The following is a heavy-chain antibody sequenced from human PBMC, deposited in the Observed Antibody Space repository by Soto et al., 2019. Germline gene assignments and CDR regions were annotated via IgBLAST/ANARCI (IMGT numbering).Heavy chain of an antibody. J-gene: IGHJ5*02. D-gene: IGHD5-18*01. CDR1: GYTFTSYD. CDR3: ARMESFGSLNWFDP. Sequence: ASVKFSCKASGYTFTSYDINWVRQATGQGLEWMGWMNPNSGNTGYAQKFQGRVTMTRDISIATAYMELNSLTSEDTAIYYCARMESFGSLNWFDPWGQGTLVTVSS. V-gene: IGHV1-8*01. CDR2: MNPNSGNT.